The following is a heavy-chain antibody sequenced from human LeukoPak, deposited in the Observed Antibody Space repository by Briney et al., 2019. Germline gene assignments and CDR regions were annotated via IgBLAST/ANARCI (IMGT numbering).Heavy chain of an antibody. V-gene: IGHV3-23*01. CDR1: GFTFSSYA. CDR3: AKNLAVELRGYSYGYWYYFDY. D-gene: IGHD5-18*01. J-gene: IGHJ4*02. CDR2: ISGSGGST. Sequence: GGSLRLSCAASGFTFSSYAMSWVRQAPGKGLEWVSAISGSGGSTYYADSVKGRFTISRDNSKNTLYLQMNSLRAEDTAVYYCAKNLAVELRGYSYGYWYYFDYWGQGTLVTVSS.